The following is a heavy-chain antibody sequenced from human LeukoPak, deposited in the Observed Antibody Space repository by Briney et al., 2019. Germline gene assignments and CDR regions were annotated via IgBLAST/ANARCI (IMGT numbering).Heavy chain of an antibody. Sequence: GGSVRLSCAASGFTLGSYGMKWVGQAPGKGVDGVAVIWYDGSNKYYADSVKGRFTISRDNSKKTVALQMNSLRAEDTAVYYCARLGSEWSYDYWGQGTLVTVSS. CDR2: IWYDGSNK. D-gene: IGHD4/OR15-4a*01. CDR3: ARLGSEWSYDY. CDR1: GFTLGSYG. J-gene: IGHJ4*02. V-gene: IGHV3-33*01.